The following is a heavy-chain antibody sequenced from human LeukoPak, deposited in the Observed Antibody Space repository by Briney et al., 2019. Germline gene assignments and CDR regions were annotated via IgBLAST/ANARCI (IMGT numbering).Heavy chain of an antibody. D-gene: IGHD3-3*01. CDR3: VYQVQGVVK. CDR2: ISGDGSST. CDR1: GFTFSTYV. J-gene: IGHJ1*01. Sequence: HPGGSLRLSCSASGFTFSTYVMHWVRQAPGKGPEYVSGISGDGSSTYYADSVKGRFTISRDNSKNTLYVQMTSLRAEDTAVYYCVYQVQGVVKWGQGTLVTVSS. V-gene: IGHV3-64*05.